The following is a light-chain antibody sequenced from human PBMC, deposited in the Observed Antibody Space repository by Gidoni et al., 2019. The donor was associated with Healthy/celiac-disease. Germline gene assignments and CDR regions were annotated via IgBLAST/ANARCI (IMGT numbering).Light chain of an antibody. Sequence: QSVLPQQPSASWTTGQRVTITCSGSSSNIGSNTVNWYQQLPVTAPKLLIYSNNQRPSGVPDRFSGSKSGTSASLAISGLQSEDEADYYCAAWDDSLNGPVFGGGTKLTVL. CDR1: SSNIGSNT. CDR2: SNN. J-gene: IGLJ2*01. CDR3: AAWDDSLNGPV. V-gene: IGLV1-44*01.